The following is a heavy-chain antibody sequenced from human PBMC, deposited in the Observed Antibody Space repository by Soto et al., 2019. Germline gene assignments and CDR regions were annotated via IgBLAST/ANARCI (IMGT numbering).Heavy chain of an antibody. D-gene: IGHD2-2*01. J-gene: IGHJ4*02. V-gene: IGHV3-30-3*01. CDR1: GFTFSSYA. Sequence: QVLLVDSGGGVVQPGRSLRLSCAASGFTFSSYAMNWVRQAPGKGLEWVALISHEGINKYYADSVRGRFTISRDSSTNTLDLQMNSMRAAATAVYYCGRCTSTSCHLGSDYWGQGTLVTVSS. CDR2: ISHEGINK. CDR3: GRCTSTSCHLGSDY.